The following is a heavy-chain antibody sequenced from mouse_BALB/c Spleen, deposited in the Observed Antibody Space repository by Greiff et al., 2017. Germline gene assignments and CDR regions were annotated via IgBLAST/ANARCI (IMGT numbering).Heavy chain of an antibody. CDR3: TRGLLRSLAY. D-gene: IGHD1-1*01. CDR2: INPSNGGT. CDR1: GYTFTSYY. J-gene: IGHJ3*01. V-gene: IGHV1S81*02. Sequence: LVESGAELVKPGASVKLSCKASGYTFTSYYMYWVKQRPGQGLEWIGEINPSNGGTNFNEKFKSKATLTVDKSSSTAYMQLSSLTSEDSAVYYCTRGLLRSLAYWGQGTLVTVSA.